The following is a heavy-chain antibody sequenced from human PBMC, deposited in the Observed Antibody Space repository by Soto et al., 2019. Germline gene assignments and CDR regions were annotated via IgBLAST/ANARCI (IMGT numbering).Heavy chain of an antibody. D-gene: IGHD3-22*01. CDR1: GFTFSSYW. CDR2: IKQDGSEK. Sequence: GGSLRLSCAASGFTFSSYWMSWVRQAPGKGLEWVANIKQDGSEKYYVDSVKGRFTISRDNAKNSLYLQMNSLRAEDTAVYYCAREGWDYYDSSGYYYPVADYWGQGTLVTVSS. CDR3: AREGWDYYDSSGYYYPVADY. V-gene: IGHV3-7*01. J-gene: IGHJ4*02.